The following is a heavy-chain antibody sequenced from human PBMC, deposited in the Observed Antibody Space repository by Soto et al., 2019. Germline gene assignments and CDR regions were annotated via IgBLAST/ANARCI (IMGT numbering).Heavy chain of an antibody. Sequence: EVQLLESGGGLVQPGGSLRLSCAASGFTFSSYAMSWVRQAPGKGLEWVSAISGSGGSTYYADSVKGRFTISRDNSKNTLYLQMHSLRAEDTAVYYCAKGLRSRIIQPLYGMDVWGQGTTVTVSS. CDR3: AKGLRSRIIQPLYGMDV. CDR1: GFTFSSYA. CDR2: ISGSGGST. V-gene: IGHV3-23*01. D-gene: IGHD5-18*01. J-gene: IGHJ6*02.